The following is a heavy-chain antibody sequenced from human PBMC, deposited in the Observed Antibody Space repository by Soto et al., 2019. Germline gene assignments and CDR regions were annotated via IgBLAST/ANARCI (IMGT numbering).Heavy chain of an antibody. CDR3: SSPLMEDYGDYDPCAC. J-gene: IGHJ4*02. D-gene: IGHD4-17*01. V-gene: IGHV3-23*01. CDR2: ISGSGGST. CDR1: GFTFSSYA. Sequence: EVQLLESGGGLVQPGGSLRLSCAASGFTFSSYAMSWVRQAPGKGLEWVSAISGSGGSTYYADSVKSRFTIARDNSKNTLYHQMNGPRAEATAVYYCSSPLMEDYGDYDPCACWGQGTLVTVSS.